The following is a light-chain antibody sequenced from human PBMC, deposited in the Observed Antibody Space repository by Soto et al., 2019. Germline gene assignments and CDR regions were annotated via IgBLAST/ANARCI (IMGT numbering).Light chain of an antibody. CDR3: QQRSNWLT. CDR2: GAS. CDR1: QSVSSY. V-gene: IGKV3-11*01. J-gene: IGKJ4*01. Sequence: EIVLTQSPATLSLSPGERATLSCRASQSVSSYLAWYQQKPAQAPRLLIYGASNRASGIPARFSGSGSGTDFILTISSLEPEDFAVYYCQQRSNWLTFGGGTKVEIK.